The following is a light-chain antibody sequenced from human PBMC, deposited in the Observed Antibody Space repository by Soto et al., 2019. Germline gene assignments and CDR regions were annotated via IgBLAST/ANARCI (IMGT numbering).Light chain of an antibody. Sequence: QSALTQPASVSGSPGQSITISCTGTSSDVGAYKFVAWYQHHPGKAPKVIIYEDSSRPSGVSNRFSGAKSGKMASLTISGLQPEDEADYYCSSYTSAHTVVFGGGTKVTVL. J-gene: IGLJ3*02. CDR3: SSYTSAHTVV. V-gene: IGLV2-14*01. CDR1: SSDVGAYKF. CDR2: EDS.